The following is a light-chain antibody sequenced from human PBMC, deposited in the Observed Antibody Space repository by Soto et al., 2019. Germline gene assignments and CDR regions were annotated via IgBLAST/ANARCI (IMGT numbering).Light chain of an antibody. CDR2: EGS. J-gene: IGLJ1*01. CDR3: CSSAPGRTIV. CDR1: ISAVGTFRL. Sequence: QSPLTQPASVCGSPGQSITISCTGSISAVGTFRLVSWYQHHPGKVPKLIIYEGSKRPSGVSNRFSGSEHGNTASLTISGLQAEDEADYYCCSSAPGRTIVFGTGTKVTVL. V-gene: IGLV2-23*01.